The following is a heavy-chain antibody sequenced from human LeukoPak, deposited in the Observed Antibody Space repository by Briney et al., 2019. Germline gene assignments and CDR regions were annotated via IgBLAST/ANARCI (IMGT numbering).Heavy chain of an antibody. V-gene: IGHV4-4*02. CDR3: ARAGVGATKYFQH. CDR2: IYHSGST. J-gene: IGHJ1*01. CDR1: GGSISSSNW. D-gene: IGHD1-26*01. Sequence: SETLSLTCAVSGGSISSSNWWSWVRQPPGKGLEWIGEIYHSGSTNYNPSLKSRVTISVDKSKNQFSLKLSSVTAADTAVYYCARAGVGATKYFQHWGQGTLVTVS.